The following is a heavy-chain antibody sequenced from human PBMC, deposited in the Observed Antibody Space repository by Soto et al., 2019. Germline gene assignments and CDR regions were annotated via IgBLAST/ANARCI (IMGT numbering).Heavy chain of an antibody. V-gene: IGHV3-33*01. CDR1: GFTFSSYG. Sequence: QVQLVESGGGVVQPGRSLRLSCAASGFTFSSYGMHWVRQAPGKGLEWVAVIWYDGSNKYYADSVKGRFTISRDNSKNTLYLQMNSLSAEDTAVYYCARRRGFRGWDAFDIWGQGTMVTVSS. CDR2: IWYDGSNK. CDR3: ARRRGFRGWDAFDI. J-gene: IGHJ3*02. D-gene: IGHD3-10*01.